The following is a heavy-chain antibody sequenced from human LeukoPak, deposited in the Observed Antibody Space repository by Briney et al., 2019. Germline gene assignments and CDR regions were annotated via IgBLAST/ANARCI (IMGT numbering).Heavy chain of an antibody. D-gene: IGHD3-10*01. CDR2: VSFSGST. Sequence: SETLSLTCIVSGGSINNYYWSWIRQPPGKGLEWIGEVSFSGSTNYNPSLTSRVTISADTSKNQFSLKLSSVTATDTAVYYCARIGVRSVIIFGVFDYWGQGIRVTVSS. V-gene: IGHV4-59*12. CDR1: GGSINNYY. CDR3: ARIGVRSVIIFGVFDY. J-gene: IGHJ4*02.